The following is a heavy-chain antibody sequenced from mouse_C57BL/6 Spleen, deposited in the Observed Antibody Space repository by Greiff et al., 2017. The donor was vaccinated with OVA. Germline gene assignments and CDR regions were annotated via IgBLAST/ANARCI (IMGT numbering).Heavy chain of an antibody. D-gene: IGHD2-1*01. CDR1: GYTFTDYN. CDR2: INPNNGGT. Sequence: VQLQQSGPELVKPGASVKIPCKASGYTFTDYNMDWVKQSHGKSLEWIGDINPNNGGTIYNQKFKGKATLTVDKSSSTAYMELRSLTSEDTAVYYCALYGNPFAYWGQGTLVTVSA. CDR3: ALYGNPFAY. J-gene: IGHJ3*01. V-gene: IGHV1-18*01.